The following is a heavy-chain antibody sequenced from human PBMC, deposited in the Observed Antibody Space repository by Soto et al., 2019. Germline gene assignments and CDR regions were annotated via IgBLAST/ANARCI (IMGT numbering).Heavy chain of an antibody. CDR2: MNPNSGNT. D-gene: IGHD3-3*01. CDR3: ARGWGFWDFWSGSQPGWFDP. V-gene: IGHV1-8*01. CDR1: GYTFTSYD. Sequence: GASVKVSCKASGYTFTSYDINWVRQATGQGLEWMGWMNPNSGNTGYAQKFQGRVTMTRNTSISTAYMELSSLRSEDTAVYYCARGWGFWDFWSGSQPGWFDPWGQGTLVTVSS. J-gene: IGHJ5*02.